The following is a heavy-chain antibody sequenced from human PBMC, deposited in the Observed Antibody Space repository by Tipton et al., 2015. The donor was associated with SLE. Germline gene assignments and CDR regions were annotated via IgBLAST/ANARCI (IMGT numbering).Heavy chain of an antibody. D-gene: IGHD3-9*01. CDR2: IYYSGST. J-gene: IGHJ3*02. CDR1: GGSISSHY. Sequence: TLSLTCTVSGGSISSHYWSWIRQPPGKGLEWIGYIYYSGSTNYNPSLKSRVTISVDTSKNQFSLKLSSVTAADTAVYYCAREQHYDILTGYTSGGAFDIWGQGTMVTVSS. V-gene: IGHV4-59*11. CDR3: AREQHYDILTGYTSGGAFDI.